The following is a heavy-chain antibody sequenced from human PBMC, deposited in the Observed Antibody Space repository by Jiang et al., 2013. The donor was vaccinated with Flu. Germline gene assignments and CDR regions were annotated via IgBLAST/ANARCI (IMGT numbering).Heavy chain of an antibody. CDR2: ISSSSSTI. J-gene: IGHJ4*02. D-gene: IGHD3-22*01. Sequence: VQLVESGGGLVQPGGSLRLSCAASGFTFSSYSMNWVRQAPGKGLEWVSYISSSSSTIYYADSVKGRFTISRDNAKNSLYLQMNSLRDEDTAVYYCARDGSTYYYDSSGYNFDYWGQGTLVTVSS. CDR3: ARDGSTYYYDSSGYNFDY. CDR1: GFTFSSYS. V-gene: IGHV3-48*02.